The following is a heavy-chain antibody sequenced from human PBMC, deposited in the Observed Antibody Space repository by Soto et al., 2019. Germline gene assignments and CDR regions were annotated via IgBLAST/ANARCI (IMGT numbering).Heavy chain of an antibody. V-gene: IGHV3-23*01. CDR2: IGGRGGST. CDR1: GFTFSSYA. Sequence: AGGSLRLSCAAPGFTFSSYAMSWVRQAPGKGLEWVSVIGGRGGSTYYADSVKGRFTISRDSSKNTLYLQMNSLRAEDTAVYYCAKQGDYDFWSSSNNWLDPWGQGTLVTVSS. CDR3: AKQGDYDFWSSSNNWLDP. D-gene: IGHD3-3*01. J-gene: IGHJ5*02.